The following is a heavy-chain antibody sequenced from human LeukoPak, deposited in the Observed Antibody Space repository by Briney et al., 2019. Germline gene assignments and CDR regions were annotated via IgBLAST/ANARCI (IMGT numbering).Heavy chain of an antibody. V-gene: IGHV1-69*01. D-gene: IGHD6-13*01. Sequence: SVKVSCTASGGTFSSYAISWVRQTPGQGLEWMGGIIPIFGTANYAQKFQGRVTITADESTSTAYMELSSLRSEDTAVYYCARESIAAAGIVYFDYWGQGTLVTVSS. J-gene: IGHJ4*02. CDR1: GGTFSSYA. CDR3: ARESIAAAGIVYFDY. CDR2: IIPIFGTA.